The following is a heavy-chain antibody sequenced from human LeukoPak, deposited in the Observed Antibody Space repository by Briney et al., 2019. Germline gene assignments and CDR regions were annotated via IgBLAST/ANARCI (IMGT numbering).Heavy chain of an antibody. CDR3: AKVDGYSSGPCDY. D-gene: IGHD6-19*01. Sequence: GRSLRLSCATSGFNFSNYAMSWVRQAPGKGLEWLSFISGRSGKTYFADSVKGRFTIYRDNSKNTLYLQMNSLRAKDTALYYCAKVDGYSSGPCDYWGQGTLVTVSS. V-gene: IGHV3-23*01. CDR2: ISGRSGKT. J-gene: IGHJ4*02. CDR1: GFNFSNYA.